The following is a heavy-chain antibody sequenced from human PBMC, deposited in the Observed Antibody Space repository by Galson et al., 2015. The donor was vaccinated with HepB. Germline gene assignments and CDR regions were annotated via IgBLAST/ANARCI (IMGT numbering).Heavy chain of an antibody. CDR3: QIGRYFDS. D-gene: IGHD2-21*01. J-gene: IGHJ4*02. CDR1: GFDFNDRY. Sequence: SLRLSCAAAGFDFNDRYMSWIRQAPGKGLEWISYISSNGKGIYYADSVKGRFTISRDNAKNLLYLQMNSVRAEDTAVYYCQIGRYFDSWGQGTLVSVSS. V-gene: IGHV3-11*01. CDR2: ISSNGKGI.